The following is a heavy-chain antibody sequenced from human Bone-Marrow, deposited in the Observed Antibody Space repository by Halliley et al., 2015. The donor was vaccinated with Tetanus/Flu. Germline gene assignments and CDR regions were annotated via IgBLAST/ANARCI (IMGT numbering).Heavy chain of an antibody. D-gene: IGHD1-1*01. CDR1: GGSVSSGTYF. CDR2: IYYSGST. Sequence: TLSLTCTVSGGSVSSGTYFWSWIRQPPGKGLEWIGGIYYSGSTNYNPSLKSRLTISLDTSRNQFSLQLNSVTPEDTAVYYCARQLQRVHDFWGQGTLVTVSS. CDR3: ARQLQRVHDF. V-gene: IGHV4-61*01. J-gene: IGHJ4*02.